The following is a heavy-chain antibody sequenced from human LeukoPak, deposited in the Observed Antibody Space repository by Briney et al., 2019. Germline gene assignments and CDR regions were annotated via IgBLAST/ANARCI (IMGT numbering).Heavy chain of an antibody. V-gene: IGHV3-23*01. J-gene: IGHJ3*02. CDR3: AKSLLTTATGTGRAFDI. Sequence: GGSLRLSCAVSGFTFSSYGMSWVRQAPGKGLEWVSALSGSGASTYYTDPVKGRFTISRDNSKNTLYLQMNSLRAEDSAEYYCAKSLLTTATGTGRAFDIWGQGTMVTVSA. CDR1: GFTFSSYG. D-gene: IGHD1-1*01. CDR2: LSGSGAST.